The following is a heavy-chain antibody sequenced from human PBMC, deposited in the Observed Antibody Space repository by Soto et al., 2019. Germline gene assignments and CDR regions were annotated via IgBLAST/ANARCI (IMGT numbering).Heavy chain of an antibody. Sequence: QVQLVESGGGVVQPGRSLRLSCAASGFTFSSYGMHWVRQAPGKGLEWVAVISDDGSNKYYADSVKGRFTSSRDNSKNTLYLQMNSLRAEDTAVYYCAKEGATYYDFWSCYDYYYYGMDVWGQGTTVTVSS. V-gene: IGHV3-30*18. D-gene: IGHD3-3*01. CDR3: AKEGATYYDFWSCYDYYYYGMDV. CDR1: GFTFSSYG. J-gene: IGHJ6*02. CDR2: ISDDGSNK.